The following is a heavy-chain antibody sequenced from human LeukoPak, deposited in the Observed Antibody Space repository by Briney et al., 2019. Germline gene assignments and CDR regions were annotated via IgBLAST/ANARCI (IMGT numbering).Heavy chain of an antibody. J-gene: IGHJ6*03. CDR3: TRDSSSLSPLYYYYMDV. CDR1: GFTFGDXA. Sequence: GGSXXLXCTASGFTFGDXAMXWVRXAPGKGXXXXXFXRXKAYGGTTEYAASVKGRFTISRDDSKSIAYLQMNSLKSEDTAVYYCTRDSSSLSPLYYYYMDVWGKGTTVTVSS. CDR2: XRXKAYGGTT. V-gene: IGHV3-49*04. D-gene: IGHD2-2*01.